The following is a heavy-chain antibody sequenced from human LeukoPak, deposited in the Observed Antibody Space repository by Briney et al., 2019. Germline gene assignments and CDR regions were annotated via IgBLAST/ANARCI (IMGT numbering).Heavy chain of an antibody. D-gene: IGHD6-19*01. CDR3: ARATSSGWYQYYYYYYYMDV. CDR2: IYYSGST. J-gene: IGHJ6*03. Sequence: SETLSLTCTVSGGSISSYYWSWIRQPPGKGLEWIGYIYYSGSTNYNPSLKSRVTISVDTSKNQFSLKLSSVTAADTAVYYCARATSSGWYQYYYYYYYMDVWGKGTTVTISS. V-gene: IGHV4-59*01. CDR1: GGSISSYY.